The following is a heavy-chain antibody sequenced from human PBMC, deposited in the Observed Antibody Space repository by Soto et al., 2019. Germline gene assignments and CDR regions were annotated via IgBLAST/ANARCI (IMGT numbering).Heavy chain of an antibody. J-gene: IGHJ6*02. CDR3: GGGPDYRNNYYYGMDV. D-gene: IGHD4-4*01. CDR1: GFIFDSYA. V-gene: IGHV3-23*01. CDR2: ISGSGHNT. Sequence: GGSLRLSCIASGFIFDSYAMSWVRQAPGKGLECISTISGSGHNTYYADSVKGRFTISRDSSKDTVYLQMNNLRADDTAVYFCGGGPDYRNNYYYGMDVWGQGTTVTVSS.